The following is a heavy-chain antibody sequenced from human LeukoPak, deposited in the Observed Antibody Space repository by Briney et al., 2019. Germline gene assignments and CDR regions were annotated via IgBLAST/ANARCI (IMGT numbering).Heavy chain of an antibody. D-gene: IGHD3-22*01. CDR1: GFTFSSYA. V-gene: IGHV3-30-3*01. CDR2: ISYDGSNK. J-gene: IGHJ3*02. Sequence: GGSLRLSCAASGFTFSSYAMSWVRQAPGKGLEWVAVISYDGSNKYYADSVKGRFTISRDNSKNTLYLQMNSLRAEDTAVYYCARATDYYDSSGSSPLSDAFDIWGQGTMVTVSS. CDR3: ARATDYYDSSGSSPLSDAFDI.